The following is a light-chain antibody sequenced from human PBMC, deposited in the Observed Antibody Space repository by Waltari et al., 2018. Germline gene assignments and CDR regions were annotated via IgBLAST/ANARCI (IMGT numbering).Light chain of an antibody. Sequence: QSALTQPASVPGSPGQSITISCTGTSRDIGRYKLVYWYQQHPGKAPKLMIYEFSKRPSGVSNRFSGSKSGNTASLTISGLQAEDEADYYCCSYAGSSTLNVVFGGGTKLTVL. CDR1: SRDIGRYKL. CDR3: CSYAGSSTLNVV. J-gene: IGLJ2*01. V-gene: IGLV2-23*02. CDR2: EFS.